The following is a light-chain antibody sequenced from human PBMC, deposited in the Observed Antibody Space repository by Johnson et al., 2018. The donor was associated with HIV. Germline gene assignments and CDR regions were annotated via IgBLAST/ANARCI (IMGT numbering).Light chain of an antibody. Sequence: SVLTQPPSVSAAPGQKVTISCSGSSSNIGNNYVSWYQQLPGTAPKLLIYENNKRPSGIPDRFSGSKSGTSATLGITGLPTGDEADYYCGTWDNSLSTGGVFGTGTKVTVL. CDR1: SSNIGNNY. CDR3: GTWDNSLSTGGV. J-gene: IGLJ1*01. CDR2: ENN. V-gene: IGLV1-51*02.